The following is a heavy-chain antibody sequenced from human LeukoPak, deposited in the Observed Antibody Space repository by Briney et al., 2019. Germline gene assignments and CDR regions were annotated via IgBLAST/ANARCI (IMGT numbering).Heavy chain of an antibody. D-gene: IGHD3-22*01. CDR2: ISSSGNFI. J-gene: IGHJ4*02. Sequence: PGGSLRLSCAASRFTFSTYGMNWVRQAPRKGLQWVSSISSSGNFIYYADSVKGRFTISRDNAQNSLYLQMNSLRAEDTAVYSCARDQFGYDSSTYSDYWGQGTLVTVSS. CDR3: ARDQFGYDSSTYSDY. CDR1: RFTFSTYG. V-gene: IGHV3-21*01.